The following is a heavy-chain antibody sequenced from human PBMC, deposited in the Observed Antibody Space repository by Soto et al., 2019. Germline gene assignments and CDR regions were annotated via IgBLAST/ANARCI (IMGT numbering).Heavy chain of an antibody. V-gene: IGHV3-23*01. CDR3: AKGEMMGVSDY. D-gene: IGHD3-22*01. CDR2: ISGSGSGT. CDR1: GFTFRSNA. J-gene: IGHJ4*02. Sequence: EVQLLESGGGLVQPGGSLRLSCAASGFTFRSNAMRWVRQAPGKGLEWVSSISGSGSGTYYADSVKGRFTISRDNPKNTVFLQMNSLRVVDTAVYYCAKGEMMGVSDYWGQGTLVTVSS.